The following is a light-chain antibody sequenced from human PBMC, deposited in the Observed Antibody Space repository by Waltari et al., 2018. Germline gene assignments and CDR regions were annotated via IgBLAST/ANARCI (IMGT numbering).Light chain of an antibody. V-gene: IGKV1-12*01. CDR1: QDISNF. Sequence: DIQMTQSPSSVSASVGDGVTITCRASQDISNFLARYQQKPGKAPKLLIYAASSLQNVVPSRFSGSGSGTDFTLTISSLQPEDFATYYCQQGNSLPRTFGPGTKVDIK. J-gene: IGKJ3*01. CDR2: AAS. CDR3: QQGNSLPRT.